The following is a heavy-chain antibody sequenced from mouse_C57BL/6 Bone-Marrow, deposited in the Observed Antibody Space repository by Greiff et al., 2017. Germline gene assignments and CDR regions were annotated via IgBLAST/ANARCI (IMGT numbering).Heavy chain of an antibody. CDR2: IDPSDSET. V-gene: IGHV1-52*01. J-gene: IGHJ2*01. CDR3: ARGRSYGSSHFDY. D-gene: IGHD1-1*01. CDR1: GYTFTSYW. Sequence: VQLQQPGAELVRPGSSVKLSCKASGYTFTSYWMHWVKQRPIQGLEWIGNIDPSDSETHYNQKFKDKATLTVYKSSSTAYMQLSSLTSEDSAVYYCARGRSYGSSHFDYWGQGTTLTVSS.